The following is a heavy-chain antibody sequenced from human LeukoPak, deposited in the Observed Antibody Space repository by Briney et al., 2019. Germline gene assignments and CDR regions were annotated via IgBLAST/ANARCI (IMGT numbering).Heavy chain of an antibody. V-gene: IGHV4-59*01. CDR2: IYYSGST. CDR3: ARERYGSDY. Sequence: SGTLSLTCTVSGGSISSYYWSWIRQPPGKGLEWIGYIYYSGSTNYNPSLKSRVTISVDTSKNQFSLKLSSVTAADTAVYYCARERYGSDYWGQGTLVTVSS. D-gene: IGHD3-10*01. CDR1: GGSISSYY. J-gene: IGHJ4*02.